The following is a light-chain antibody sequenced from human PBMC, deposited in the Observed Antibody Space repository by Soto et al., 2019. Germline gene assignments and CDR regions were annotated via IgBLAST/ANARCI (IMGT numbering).Light chain of an antibody. CDR1: QFISSY. Sequence: DIQMTQSPSTRSAPVGDNVTITCRASQFISSYSAWYQQKPGKAPKLLIYKASSLESGVPSRFSGSGSGTEFHLTFRSLQAEDFATYYCQQYNSYSRTFGQGTKVDIK. V-gene: IGKV1-5*03. J-gene: IGKJ1*01. CDR2: KAS. CDR3: QQYNSYSRT.